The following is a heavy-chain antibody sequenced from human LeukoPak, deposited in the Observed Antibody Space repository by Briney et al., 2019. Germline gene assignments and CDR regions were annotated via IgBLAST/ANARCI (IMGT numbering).Heavy chain of an antibody. CDR3: ARAPWNLVRGIITHYFDY. Sequence: PSETLSLTCTVSGGSISSYYWSWIRQPPGKGLEWIGYIYFSGSTNHNPSLKSRVTISVDTSKNQFSLRLNSVTAADTAVYYCARAPWNLVRGIITHYFDYWGQGTLVTVSS. CDR2: IYFSGST. V-gene: IGHV4-59*01. CDR1: GGSISSYY. J-gene: IGHJ4*02. D-gene: IGHD3-10*01.